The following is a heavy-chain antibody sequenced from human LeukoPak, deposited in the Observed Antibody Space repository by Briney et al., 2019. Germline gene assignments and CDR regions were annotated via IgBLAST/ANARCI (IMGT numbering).Heavy chain of an antibody. D-gene: IGHD2-8*01. CDR1: GGSISSSDYY. V-gene: IGHV4-39*07. CDR3: AREDCTNGVCQGSPDY. Sequence: SETLSLTCTVSGGSISSSDYYWGWIRQPPGKGLEWIVEINHSGSTNYNPSLKSRVTISVDTSKNQFSLKLSSVTAADTAVYYCAREDCTNGVCQGSPDYWGQGTLVTVSS. J-gene: IGHJ4*02. CDR2: INHSGST.